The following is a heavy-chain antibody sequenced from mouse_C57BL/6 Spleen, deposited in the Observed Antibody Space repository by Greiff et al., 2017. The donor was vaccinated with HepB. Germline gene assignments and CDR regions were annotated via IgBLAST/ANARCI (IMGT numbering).Heavy chain of an antibody. CDR1: GYAFSSSW. CDR2: IYPGDGDT. J-gene: IGHJ2*01. Sequence: QVQLQQSGPELVKPGASVKISCKASGYAFSSSWMNWVKQRPGKGLEWIGRIYPGDGDTNYNGKFKGKATLTADKSSSTAYMQLSSLTSEDSAVYFCALDSSDLMNFDYWGQGTTLTVSS. D-gene: IGHD3-2*02. V-gene: IGHV1-82*01. CDR3: ALDSSDLMNFDY.